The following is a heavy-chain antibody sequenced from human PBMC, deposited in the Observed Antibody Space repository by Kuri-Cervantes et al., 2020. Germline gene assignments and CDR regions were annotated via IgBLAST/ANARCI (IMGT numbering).Heavy chain of an antibody. CDR2: INHSGST. CDR1: GGSISSGGYY. V-gene: IGHV4-39*07. Sequence: ESLKISCTVSGGSISSGGYYWSWIRQPPGKGLEWIGEINHSGSTNYNPSLKSRVTISVDTSKNQFSLKLSSVTAADTAVYYCARWRSNYYDSSGYLDWGQGTRVTVSS. J-gene: IGHJ4*02. CDR3: ARWRSNYYDSSGYLD. D-gene: IGHD3-22*01.